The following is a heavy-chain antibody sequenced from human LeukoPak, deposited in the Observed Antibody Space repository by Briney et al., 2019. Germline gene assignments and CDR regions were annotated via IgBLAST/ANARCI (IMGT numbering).Heavy chain of an antibody. Sequence: ASVKVSCKASGFTFTSSAMQWVRQARGQRLEWIGWIVVGSGNTNYAQKFQERVTITRDMSTSTAYMELSSLRPEDTAVYYCAAAYYDILTGHFPFDYWGQGTLVTVSS. CDR3: AAAYYDILTGHFPFDY. CDR2: IVVGSGNT. CDR1: GFTFTSSA. J-gene: IGHJ4*02. V-gene: IGHV1-58*02. D-gene: IGHD3-9*01.